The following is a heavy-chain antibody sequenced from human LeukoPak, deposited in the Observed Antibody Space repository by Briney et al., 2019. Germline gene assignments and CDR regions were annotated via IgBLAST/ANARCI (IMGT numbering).Heavy chain of an antibody. Sequence: ASVKVSCKASGGTFSSYAISWVRQAPGQGLEWMGGIIPIFGTANYAQKFQGRVTITADESTSTAYMELSSLRSEDTAVYYCARSATLLYYYYYYMDVWGKGTTVTVSS. D-gene: IGHD1-26*01. J-gene: IGHJ6*03. V-gene: IGHV1-69*13. CDR2: IIPIFGTA. CDR1: GGTFSSYA. CDR3: ARSATLLYYYYYYMDV.